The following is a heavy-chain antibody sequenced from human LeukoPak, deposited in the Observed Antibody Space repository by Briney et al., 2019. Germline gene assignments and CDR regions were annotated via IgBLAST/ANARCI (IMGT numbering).Heavy chain of an antibody. CDR1: GFTFSSYG. CDR2: ISYDGSNK. D-gene: IGHD1-26*01. V-gene: IGHV3-30*18. CDR3: AKWRPSGVTPLVIDY. J-gene: IGHJ4*02. Sequence: GGSLRLSCAASGFTFSSYGMHWVRQAPGKGLEWVAVISYDGSNKYYADSVKGRFTISRDNSKNTLYLQMNSLRAEDTAVYYCAKWRPSGVTPLVIDYWGQGTLVTVSS.